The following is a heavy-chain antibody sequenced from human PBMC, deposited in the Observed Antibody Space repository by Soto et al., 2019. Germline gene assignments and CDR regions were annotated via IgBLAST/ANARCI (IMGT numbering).Heavy chain of an antibody. Sequence: GGSLRLSCAASGFTFSNAWMSWVRQAPGKGLEWVGRIKSKTDGGTTDYAAPVKGRFTISRDDSKNTLYLQMNSLKTEDTAVYYCTTGNEYSSSEGDFDYWGQGTLVTVSS. J-gene: IGHJ4*02. V-gene: IGHV3-15*01. CDR1: GFTFSNAW. CDR3: TTGNEYSSSEGDFDY. D-gene: IGHD6-6*01. CDR2: IKSKTDGGTT.